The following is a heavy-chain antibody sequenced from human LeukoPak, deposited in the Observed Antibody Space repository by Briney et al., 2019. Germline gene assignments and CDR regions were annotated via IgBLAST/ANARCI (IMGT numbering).Heavy chain of an antibody. V-gene: IGHV3-30*04. CDR1: GFTFSSYA. CDR2: ISYDGSNK. Sequence: AGGSLRLSCAASGFTFSSYAMHWVRQAPGKGLEWVAVISYDGSNKYYADSVKGRFTISRDNSKNTLYLQMNSLRAEDTAVYYCARGAGIAVARNWFDPWGQGTLVTVSS. D-gene: IGHD6-19*01. J-gene: IGHJ5*02. CDR3: ARGAGIAVARNWFDP.